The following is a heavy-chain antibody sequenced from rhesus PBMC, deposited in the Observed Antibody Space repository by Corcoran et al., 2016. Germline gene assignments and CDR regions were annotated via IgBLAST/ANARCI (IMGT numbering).Heavy chain of an antibody. J-gene: IGHJ4*01. D-gene: IGHD6-25*01. V-gene: IGHV4-160*01. CDR3: AKDCPDGSCSLDY. CDR2: IYGSSAST. CDR1: GGSISSNY. Sequence: VQLQESGPGPVTLSETLSLTCVVTGGSISSNYWRWLRQPPGKGLQWIGYIYGSSASTYYSPCLSSQVTISPYTSKNQFSQKLGSVPAADTAVYYSAKDCPDGSCSLDYWGQGVLVTVSS.